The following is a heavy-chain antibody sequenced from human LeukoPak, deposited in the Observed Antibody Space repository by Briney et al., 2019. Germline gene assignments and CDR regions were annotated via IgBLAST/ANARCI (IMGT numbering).Heavy chain of an antibody. Sequence: ASVKVSCKASGYTFTSYGISWVRQAPGQGLEWMGWISAYNGNTNYAQKLQGRVTMTTDTSTSTAYMELSSLRSEDTAVYYCARVAAADSFDYWGQGTLVTVSS. D-gene: IGHD6-13*01. J-gene: IGHJ4*02. CDR2: ISAYNGNT. CDR3: ARVAAADSFDY. V-gene: IGHV1-18*01. CDR1: GYTFTSYG.